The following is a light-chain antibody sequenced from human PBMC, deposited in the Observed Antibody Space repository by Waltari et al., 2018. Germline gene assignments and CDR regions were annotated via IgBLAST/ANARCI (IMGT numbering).Light chain of an antibody. Sequence: DIQMTQSPSSLSASVGDRVTITCRASQSISIYLNWYQQKPGKAPKLLIYAASSLQSGVPSRFSGSGSGTDFTLTISSLRPEDFATYYCQQGYSTPRMYTFGQGTNLEIK. J-gene: IGKJ2*01. CDR2: AAS. CDR1: QSISIY. CDR3: QQGYSTPRMYT. V-gene: IGKV1-39*01.